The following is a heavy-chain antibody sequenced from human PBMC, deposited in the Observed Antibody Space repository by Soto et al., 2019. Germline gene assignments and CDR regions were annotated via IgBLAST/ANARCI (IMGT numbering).Heavy chain of an antibody. J-gene: IGHJ6*02. CDR1: GFNVSSNY. V-gene: IGHV3-66*04. D-gene: IGHD2-15*01. Sequence: EVQLVESGGGLVQPGGSLRLSCAASGFNVSSNYMSWVRQAPGKGLEWVSVIYSGGSTYYADSVKGRFTISRDNSKNTLYLQMNSLRAENTAVYYCASHVVVVAATPGAYYGMDVWGQGTTVTVSS. CDR3: ASHVVVVAATPGAYYGMDV. CDR2: IYSGGST.